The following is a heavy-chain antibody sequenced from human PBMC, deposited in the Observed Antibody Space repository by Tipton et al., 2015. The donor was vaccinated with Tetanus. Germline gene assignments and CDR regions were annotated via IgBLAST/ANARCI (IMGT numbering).Heavy chain of an antibody. Sequence: TLSLTCTVSGGSISSTSYYWSWIRQPPGKGLEWIGEISHSENTNYNPSLQSRVTISMNTANNHIYLNLTSVTAADTAVYYCARWRDGFNRALDSWGQGIMVTVSS. CDR3: ARWRDGFNRALDS. CDR1: GGSISSTSYY. CDR2: ISHSENT. V-gene: IGHV4-39*02. D-gene: IGHD5-24*01. J-gene: IGHJ4*02.